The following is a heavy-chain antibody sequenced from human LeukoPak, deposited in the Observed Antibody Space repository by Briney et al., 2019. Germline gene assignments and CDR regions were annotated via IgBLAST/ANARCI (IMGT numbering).Heavy chain of an antibody. CDR2: ISSSSSYI. J-gene: IGHJ4*02. Sequence: GGSLRLSCAASGFTFSIYSMNWVRQAPGKGLKWVSSISSSSSYIYYADSVEGRFTISRDNAKNLLYLQMSSLRAEDTAVYYCARGSQRPRSWFDYWGQGTLVTVSS. D-gene: IGHD6-25*01. V-gene: IGHV3-21*01. CDR1: GFTFSIYS. CDR3: ARGSQRPRSWFDY.